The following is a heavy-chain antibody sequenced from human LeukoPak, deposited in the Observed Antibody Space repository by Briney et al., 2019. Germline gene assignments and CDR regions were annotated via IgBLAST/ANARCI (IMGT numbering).Heavy chain of an antibody. V-gene: IGHV3-33*01. Sequence: GGSLRLSCAASGFTFSTYGMHWVRQAPGKGLEWVAVIWYDGSNKYYADSVKGRFTISRDNSKNTLYLQMNSLRAEDTAVYYCAREGGIAANWFDPWGQGTLVTVSS. CDR3: AREGGIAANWFDP. CDR1: GFTFSTYG. D-gene: IGHD6-13*01. J-gene: IGHJ5*02. CDR2: IWYDGSNK.